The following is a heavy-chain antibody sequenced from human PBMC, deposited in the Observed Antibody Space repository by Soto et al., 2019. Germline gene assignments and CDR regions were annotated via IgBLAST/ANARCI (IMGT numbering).Heavy chain of an antibody. CDR3: AREGLTGTIGLYYYYGMDV. CDR1: GGSISSYY. Sequence: QVQLQESGPGLVKPSETLSLTCTVSGGSISSYYWSWIRQPPGKGLEWIGYIYYSGSTNYNPSLKRRVTISVHTSKNQFSLKLSSVTAADTAVYYCAREGLTGTIGLYYYYGMDVWGQGTTVTVSS. CDR2: IYYSGST. D-gene: IGHD1-7*01. V-gene: IGHV4-59*01. J-gene: IGHJ6*02.